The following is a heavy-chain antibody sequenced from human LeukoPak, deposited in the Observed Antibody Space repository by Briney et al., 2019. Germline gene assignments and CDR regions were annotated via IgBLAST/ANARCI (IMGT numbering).Heavy chain of an antibody. CDR1: GYTFTSYG. CDR3: ARAYYDSSGYYNRFDP. Sequence: GASVKVSCKASGYTFTSYGISWVRQAPGRGLEWMGWISAYNGNTNYAQKLQGRVTMTTDTSTSTAYMELSRLRSDDTAVYYCARAYYDSSGYYNRFDPRGQGTLVTVSS. D-gene: IGHD3-22*01. J-gene: IGHJ5*02. V-gene: IGHV1-18*01. CDR2: ISAYNGNT.